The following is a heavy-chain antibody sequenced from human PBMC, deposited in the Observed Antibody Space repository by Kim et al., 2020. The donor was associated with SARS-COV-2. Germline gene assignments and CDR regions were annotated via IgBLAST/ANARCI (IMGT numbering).Heavy chain of an antibody. V-gene: IGHV4-39*01. CDR1: GGSISSSSYY. J-gene: IGHJ3*02. CDR2: IYYSGST. CDR3: ARLGRRADDAFDI. Sequence: SETLSLTCTVSGGSISSSSYYWGWIRQPPGKGLEWIGSIYYSGSTYYNPSLKSRVTISVDTSKNQFSLKLSSVTAADTAVYYCARLGRRADDAFDIWGQGTMVTVSS. D-gene: IGHD1-26*01.